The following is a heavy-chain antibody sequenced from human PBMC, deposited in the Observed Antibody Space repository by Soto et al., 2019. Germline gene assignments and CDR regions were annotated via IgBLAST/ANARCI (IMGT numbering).Heavy chain of an antibody. CDR3: ARSPCSAISCYAGRAFDI. J-gene: IGHJ3*02. CDR2: IHHTGTV. D-gene: IGHD2-2*01. Sequence: QVQLQESGPGLVKPSGTLSLACTVSGDSISSSAWWAWVRQTPGKGLEWIGGIHHTGTVNYNPALKSRVTISVDKAKNQFSLKLASVPAADTAVYYCARSPCSAISCYAGRAFDIWGQGTMVTVSS. CDR1: GDSISSSAW. V-gene: IGHV4-4*02.